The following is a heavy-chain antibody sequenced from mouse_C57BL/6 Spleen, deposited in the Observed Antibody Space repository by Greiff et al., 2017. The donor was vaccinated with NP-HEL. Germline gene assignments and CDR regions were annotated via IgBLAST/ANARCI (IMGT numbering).Heavy chain of an antibody. CDR1: GYSITSGYY. J-gene: IGHJ1*03. V-gene: IGHV3-6*01. CDR2: ISYDGSN. D-gene: IGHD2-4*01. Sequence: EVKLMESGPGLVKPSQSLSLTCSVTGYSITSGYYWNWIRQFPGNKLEWMGYISYDGSNNYNPSLKNRISITRDTSKNQFFLKLNSVTTEDTATYYCATYYEGYFDVWGTGTTVTVSS. CDR3: ATYYEGYFDV.